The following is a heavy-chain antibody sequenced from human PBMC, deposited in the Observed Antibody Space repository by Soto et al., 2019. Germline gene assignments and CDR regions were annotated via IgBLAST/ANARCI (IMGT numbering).Heavy chain of an antibody. D-gene: IGHD2-15*01. CDR3: AKDPMEYCSGGSCFPYYYYGMDV. CDR2: ISGSGGST. CDR1: GFTFSSYA. Sequence: GGSLRLSCAASGFTFSSYAMSWVRQAPGKGLEWVSAISGSGGSTYYADSVKGRFTISRDNSKNTLYLQMNSLRAEDTAVYYCAKDPMEYCSGGSCFPYYYYGMDVWGQGTTVTVSS. V-gene: IGHV3-23*01. J-gene: IGHJ6*02.